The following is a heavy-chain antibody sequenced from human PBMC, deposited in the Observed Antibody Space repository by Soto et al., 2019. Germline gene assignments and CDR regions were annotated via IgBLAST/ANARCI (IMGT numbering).Heavy chain of an antibody. Sequence: XTLSLACTVSGGSISGDQWDWIRQPPGKGLEWIAYVSSSGSTKYNPSLKSRVNISIETTKNQFSLRLSSVNPAEPALYYCASGFYDSRGYSEAFDIWGQGTKGTVSS. J-gene: IGHJ3*02. V-gene: IGHV4-59*01. CDR3: ASGFYDSRGYSEAFDI. CDR1: GGSISGDQ. D-gene: IGHD3-22*01. CDR2: VSSSGST.